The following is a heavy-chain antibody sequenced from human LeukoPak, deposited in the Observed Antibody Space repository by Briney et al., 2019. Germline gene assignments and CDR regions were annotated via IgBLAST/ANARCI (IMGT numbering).Heavy chain of an antibody. Sequence: ASVKVSCKASGGTFSSYAISWVRQAPGQGLEWMGGIIPIFGTANYAQKFQGRVTITTDESTSTAYMELSSLRSEDTAVYYCARDLHRPTKPYYYYGMDVWGQGTTVTVSS. CDR2: IIPIFGTA. V-gene: IGHV1-69*05. D-gene: IGHD2-8*01. CDR3: ARDLHRPTKPYYYYGMDV. CDR1: GGTFSSYA. J-gene: IGHJ6*02.